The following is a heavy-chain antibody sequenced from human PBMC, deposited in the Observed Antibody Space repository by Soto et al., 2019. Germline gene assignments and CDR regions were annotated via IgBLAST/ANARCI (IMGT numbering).Heavy chain of an antibody. D-gene: IGHD4-17*01. Sequence: EVPLVESGGGLVQPGRSLRLSCVASGFTADDYAMHWVRQAPGKGLEGVSGISLNSDTIDYADSVKGRFTISRDNAKNALFLQMNSLRPEDTALYYCAKDMKWGGMTTIHYFDSWGQGTLVTVSS. CDR2: ISLNSDTI. CDR3: AKDMKWGGMTTIHYFDS. CDR1: GFTADDYA. J-gene: IGHJ4*02. V-gene: IGHV3-9*02.